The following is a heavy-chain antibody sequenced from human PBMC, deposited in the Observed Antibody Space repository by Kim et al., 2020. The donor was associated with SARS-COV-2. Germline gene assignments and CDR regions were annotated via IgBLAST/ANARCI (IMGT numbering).Heavy chain of an antibody. D-gene: IGHD3-10*01. CDR1: GGSMRSFY. V-gene: IGHV4-59*01. CDR2: IFFTGRN. J-gene: IGHJ4*02. CDR3: ARGKRDYYGSGVYFDS. Sequence: SETLSLTCSVSGGSMRSFYWSWIRQPPGKGLEWIGYIFFTGRNNYNPFLKSRATLSGDTSMSQFSLRLTSVTAADTAVYYCARGKRDYYGSGVYFDSWGQGTRVTVSS.